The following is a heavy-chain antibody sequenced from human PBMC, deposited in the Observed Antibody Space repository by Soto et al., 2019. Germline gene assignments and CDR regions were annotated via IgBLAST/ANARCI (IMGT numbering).Heavy chain of an antibody. D-gene: IGHD5-12*01. V-gene: IGHV3-21*01. J-gene: IGHJ6*02. Sequence: PGGSLRLSCAASGFTFSSYSMNWVRQAPGKGLEWVSSISSSSSYIYYADSVKGRFTISRGNAKNSLYLQMNSLRAEDTAVYYCARVIGYSGYPNGMDVWGQGTTVTVSS. CDR2: ISSSSSYI. CDR3: ARVIGYSGYPNGMDV. CDR1: GFTFSSYS.